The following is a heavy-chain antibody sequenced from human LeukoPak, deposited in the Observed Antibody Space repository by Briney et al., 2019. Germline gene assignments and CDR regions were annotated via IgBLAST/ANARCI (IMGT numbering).Heavy chain of an antibody. V-gene: IGHV4-31*03. J-gene: IGHJ4*02. D-gene: IGHD5-12*01. Sequence: SETLSLTCTVSGGSISSGGYYWSWIRQHPGKGLEWIGYIYYRGSTYYNPSLKSRVTISVDTSKNQFSLKLSSVTAADTAVYYCARGLGYSGYDWDYWGQGTLVTVSS. CDR2: IYYRGST. CDR3: ARGLGYSGYDWDY. CDR1: GGSISSGGYY.